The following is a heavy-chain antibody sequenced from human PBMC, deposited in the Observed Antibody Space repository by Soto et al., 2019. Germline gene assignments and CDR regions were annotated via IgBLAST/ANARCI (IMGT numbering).Heavy chain of an antibody. Sequence: GASVKVSCKASGYTFTSYGISWMRQAPGQGLEWMGWISAYNGNTNYAQKLQGRVTMTTDTSTSTAYMELRSLRSDDTAVYYCAREYCSSTSCLNSWFDPWGQGTLVTVSS. J-gene: IGHJ5*02. V-gene: IGHV1-18*01. D-gene: IGHD2-2*01. CDR2: ISAYNGNT. CDR3: AREYCSSTSCLNSWFDP. CDR1: GYTFTSYG.